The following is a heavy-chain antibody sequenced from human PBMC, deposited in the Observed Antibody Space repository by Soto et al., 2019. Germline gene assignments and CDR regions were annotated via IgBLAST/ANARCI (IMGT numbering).Heavy chain of an antibody. V-gene: IGHV4-30-4*01. CDR3: ARDRSKCSGGSCYAFGIDY. CDR1: GGSISSGDYY. Sequence: SETLSLTCTVSGGSISSGDYYWSWIRQPPGKGLEWIGYIYYSGSTYYNPSLKSRVTISVDTSKNQFSLKLSSVTAADTAVYYCARDRSKCSGGSCYAFGIDYWGQGTLVTVSS. D-gene: IGHD2-15*01. J-gene: IGHJ4*02. CDR2: IYYSGST.